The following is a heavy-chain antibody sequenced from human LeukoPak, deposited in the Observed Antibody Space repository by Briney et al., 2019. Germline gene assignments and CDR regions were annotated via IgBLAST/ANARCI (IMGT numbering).Heavy chain of an antibody. CDR1: GGTFSSYA. CDR3: ASIQTANWDY. D-gene: IGHD5-18*01. V-gene: IGHV1-69*04. Sequence: ASVKVSCKASGGTFSSYAISWVRQAPGQGLEWMGRIIPIFGIANYAQKFQGRVTITADKSTSTAYMELSSLRSEDTAVYYCASIQTANWDYWGLGTLVTVSS. CDR2: IIPIFGIA. J-gene: IGHJ4*02.